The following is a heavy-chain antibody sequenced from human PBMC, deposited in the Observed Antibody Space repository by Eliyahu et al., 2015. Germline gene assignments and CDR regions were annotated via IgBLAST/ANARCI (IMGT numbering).Heavy chain of an antibody. V-gene: IGHV3-15*01. CDR3: TTGDINEDY. CDR1: GFTFSNAW. Sequence: EVQLVESGGGLVKPGGSLRLSCAASGFTFSNAWMSWVRQAPGKGLEWVGRXKSKTDGGTTDYAAPVKGRFTISRDDSKNTLYLQMNSLKTEDTAVYYCTTGDINEDYWGQGTLVTVSS. J-gene: IGHJ4*02. CDR2: XKSKTDGGTT. D-gene: IGHD2-15*01.